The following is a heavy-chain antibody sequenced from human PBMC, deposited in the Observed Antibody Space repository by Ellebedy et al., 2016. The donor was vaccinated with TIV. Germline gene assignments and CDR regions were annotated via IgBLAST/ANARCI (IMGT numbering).Heavy chain of an antibody. CDR3: ARSRDYDTPLDY. CDR2: IKKDGSEE. V-gene: IGHV3-7*03. D-gene: IGHD3-22*01. CDR1: GFTFSDYW. J-gene: IGHJ4*02. Sequence: PGGSLRLSCAASGFTFSDYWMSWVRQAPGTGMEWVANIKKDGSEEYYVDSVKGRLTISRDNSKNTLYLQLNSLTVEDTAVYYCARSRDYDTPLDYWGQGTLVTVSS.